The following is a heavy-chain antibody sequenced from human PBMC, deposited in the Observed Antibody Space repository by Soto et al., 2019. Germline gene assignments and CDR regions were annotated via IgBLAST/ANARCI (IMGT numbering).Heavy chain of an antibody. V-gene: IGHV3-72*01. J-gene: IGHJ4*02. CDR3: TVWGSGNDFGTA. CDR2: SKNKADSYTT. D-gene: IGHD3-10*01. CDR1: GFTFSDHY. Sequence: EVQFVESGGGLVQPGGSLRLSCAASGFTFSDHYMDWVRQAPGKGLGWVGRSKNKADSYTTEYAASVKGRFTISRDGSKNSLFLQMNSLKTEDTDVYYCTVWGSGNDFGTAWGQGILVTVSS.